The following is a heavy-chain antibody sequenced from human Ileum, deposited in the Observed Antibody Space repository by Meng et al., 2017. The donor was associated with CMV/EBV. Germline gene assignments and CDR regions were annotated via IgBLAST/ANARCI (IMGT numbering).Heavy chain of an antibody. CDR3: ARNYGSGNWNFFNY. CDR1: GGSISNYY. J-gene: IGHJ4*02. CDR2: IYTSGTT. Sequence: HIQKSGSGLCKTSRTLSLTCYVSGGSISNYYWRWIRQPPGKGLEWIAHIYTSGTTNYNPSLKSRVTMSVDTSRNQFSLKLTSVTAADTAVYYCARNYGSGNWNFFNYWGQGTLVTVSS. V-gene: IGHV4-4*07. D-gene: IGHD3-10*01.